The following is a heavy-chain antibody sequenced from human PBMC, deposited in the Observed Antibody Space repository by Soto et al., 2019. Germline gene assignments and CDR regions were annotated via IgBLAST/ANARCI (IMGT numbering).Heavy chain of an antibody. D-gene: IGHD3-3*01. CDR3: ARQGNDFSSSSPTFFDN. CDR1: GFTFSSYW. CDR2: INKDGSEK. J-gene: IGHJ4*02. Sequence: GGSLRLSCAASGFTFSSYWMSWVRQAPGKGLEWVANINKDGSEKYYVDSVKGRFTISRDSARNSLYLQMNSLRAEDTAVYYCARQGNDFSSSSPTFFDNWGQGTLVTVSS. V-gene: IGHV3-7*01.